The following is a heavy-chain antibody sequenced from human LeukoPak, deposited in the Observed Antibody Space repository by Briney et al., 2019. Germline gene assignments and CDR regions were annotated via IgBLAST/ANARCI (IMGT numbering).Heavy chain of an antibody. J-gene: IGHJ4*02. CDR1: GGSINGYY. Sequence: PSETLSLTCTVSGGSINGYYWGWIRQPPGKGLEWIGSIYYSGATYYNPSLKSRVTVSVDTSKNQFSLKLSSVTAADTAVYYCARQRGYNYGLFDYWGQGTLVTVSS. V-gene: IGHV4-39*01. CDR3: ARQRGYNYGLFDY. D-gene: IGHD5-18*01. CDR2: IYYSGAT.